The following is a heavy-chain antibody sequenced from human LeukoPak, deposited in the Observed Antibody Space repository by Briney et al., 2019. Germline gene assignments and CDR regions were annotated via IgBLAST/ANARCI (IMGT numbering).Heavy chain of an antibody. V-gene: IGHV1-69*05. J-gene: IGHJ3*02. CDR3: ARERGVAAAGDDLDAFDI. Sequence: SVKVSCKASGGTFSSYAISWVRQAPGQGLEWMGGIIPIFGTANYAQKFQGRVTMTRDTSTSTVYMELSSLRSEDTAVYYCARERGVAAAGDDLDAFDIWGQGTMVTVSS. D-gene: IGHD6-13*01. CDR1: GGTFSSYA. CDR2: IIPIFGTA.